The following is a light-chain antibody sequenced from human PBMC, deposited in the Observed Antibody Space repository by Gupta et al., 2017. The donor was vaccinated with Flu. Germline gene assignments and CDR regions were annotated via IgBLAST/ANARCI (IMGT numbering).Light chain of an antibody. Sequence: DVVMTQSPVSLPVTLGRPASISCRSSQSLVYSDGNSYLSWFHQRPGQSPRRLIYKVSNRDSGVPYRFSGSGSATDFTLEISRVEAEDVGVYYCRQGNYWPHTFGRGTKVEIK. CDR3: RQGNYWPHT. V-gene: IGKV2-30*01. CDR2: KVS. CDR1: QSLVYSDGNSY. J-gene: IGKJ4*01.